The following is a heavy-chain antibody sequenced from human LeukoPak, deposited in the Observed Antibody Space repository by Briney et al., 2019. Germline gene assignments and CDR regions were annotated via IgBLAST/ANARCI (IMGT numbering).Heavy chain of an antibody. J-gene: IGHJ4*02. CDR2: ISGSGGST. Sequence: GGSLRLSCAASGFTFSSYAMSWARQAPGKGLEWVSAISGSGGSTYYADSVKGRFTISRDNSKNTLYLQMNSLRAEDTAVYYCAKDRIYDILTGYYNPGYFDYWGQGTLVTVSS. V-gene: IGHV3-23*01. CDR1: GFTFSSYA. CDR3: AKDRIYDILTGYYNPGYFDY. D-gene: IGHD3-9*01.